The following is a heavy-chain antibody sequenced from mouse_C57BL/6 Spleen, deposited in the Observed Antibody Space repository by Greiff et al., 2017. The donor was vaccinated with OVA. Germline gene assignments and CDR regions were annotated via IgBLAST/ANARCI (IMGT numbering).Heavy chain of an antibody. V-gene: IGHV1-39*01. J-gene: IGHJ2*01. D-gene: IGHD2-4*01. Sequence: VQLQQSGPELVKPGASVTISCKASGYSFTDYNMNWVKQSNGKSLEWIGVINPNYGTTSYNQKFKGKATLTVDQSSSTAYMHLNSLTSEDSAFYYCAILIYYDYVYWGQGTTLTVSS. CDR2: INPNYGTT. CDR1: GYSFTDYN. CDR3: AILIYYDYVY.